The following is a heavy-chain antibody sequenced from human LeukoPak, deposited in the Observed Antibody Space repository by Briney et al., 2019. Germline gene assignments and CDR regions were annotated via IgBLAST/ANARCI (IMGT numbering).Heavy chain of an antibody. D-gene: IGHD3-22*01. Sequence: ASVKVSCKASGGTFSSYAISWVRQAPGQGLEWMGRIIPIFGIANYAQKFQGRVTITADKSTSTAYMELSSLRSEDTAVYYCARSHQYYYDSCGYYPLMNWGQGTLVTVSS. CDR1: GGTFSSYA. CDR3: ARSHQYYYDSCGYYPLMN. J-gene: IGHJ4*02. CDR2: IIPIFGIA. V-gene: IGHV1-69*04.